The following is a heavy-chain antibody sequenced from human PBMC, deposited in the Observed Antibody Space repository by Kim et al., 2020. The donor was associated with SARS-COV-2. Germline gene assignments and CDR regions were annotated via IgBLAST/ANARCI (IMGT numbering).Heavy chain of an antibody. CDR2: IGSNGNPT. CDR1: GFTFSTSA. D-gene: IGHD2-21*02. CDR3: AKDGDWRPCDK. Sequence: GGSLRLSCAASGFTFSTSAMSWVRQAPGKGLEWVSSIGSNGNPTYYADSLKGRFTISRDNSKNTLYLQINSLTADDTAVYYCAKDGDWRPCDKWGQGTLVTVSS. J-gene: IGHJ4*02. V-gene: IGHV3-23*01.